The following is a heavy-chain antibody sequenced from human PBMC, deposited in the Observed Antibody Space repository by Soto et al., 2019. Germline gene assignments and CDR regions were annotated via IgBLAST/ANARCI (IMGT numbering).Heavy chain of an antibody. J-gene: IGHJ4*02. V-gene: IGHV3-15*07. Sequence: PGGSLRLSCEASEFTVSSNYINWVRQAPGKGPEWVGRIKSKAAGGTADYAAAVKDRFTMSRDDSKNMLYLQMNSLKSADTAVYYCSSGMAAGTYWGQGT. CDR2: IKSKAAGGTA. CDR3: SSGMAAGTY. CDR1: EFTVSSNY. D-gene: IGHD6-13*01.